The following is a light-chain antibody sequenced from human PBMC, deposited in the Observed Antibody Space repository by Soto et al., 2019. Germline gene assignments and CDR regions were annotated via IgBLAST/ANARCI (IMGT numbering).Light chain of an antibody. CDR1: QDIGRR. CDR3: QHYNSYSEA. V-gene: IGKV1-5*03. J-gene: IGKJ1*01. CDR2: KAS. Sequence: DIQMTQSPSSVSASIGDRVTITCRASQDIGRRLAWFQQKPGKAPKYLIYKASTLKSGVPSRFSGSGSGTEFTLTISSLQPDDFATYYCQHYNSYSEAFGQGTKVDI.